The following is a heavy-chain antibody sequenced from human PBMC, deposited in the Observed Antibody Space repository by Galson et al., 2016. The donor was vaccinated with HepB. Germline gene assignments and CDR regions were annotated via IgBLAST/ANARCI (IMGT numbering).Heavy chain of an antibody. J-gene: IGHJ6*02. CDR1: GFSFSSYA. Sequence: SLRLSCAASGFSFSSYAMRWVRQAPGKGLEWVSGITSGGTTYYADSMKGRFTISRDNSKDILYLQMKSLRDEDTAVYYCAKRPYSYGWHYGMDVWGQGTTVTVSS. CDR3: AKRPYSYGWHYGMDV. V-gene: IGHV3-23*01. CDR2: ITSGGTT. D-gene: IGHD5-18*01.